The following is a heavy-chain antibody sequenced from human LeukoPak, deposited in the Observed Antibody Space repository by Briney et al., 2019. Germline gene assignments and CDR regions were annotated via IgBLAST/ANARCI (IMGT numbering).Heavy chain of an antibody. CDR3: ARGRYSGGWLGYYFDY. CDR2: INHSGST. D-gene: IGHD6-19*01. V-gene: IGHV4-34*01. Sequence: SETLSLTCAVYGGSFSGYYWSWIRQPPGKGLEWIGEINHSGSTNYNPSLKSRVTISVDTSKNQFSLKLSSVTAADTAVYYCARGRYSGGWLGYYFDYWGQGTLVTVSS. CDR1: GGSFSGYY. J-gene: IGHJ4*02.